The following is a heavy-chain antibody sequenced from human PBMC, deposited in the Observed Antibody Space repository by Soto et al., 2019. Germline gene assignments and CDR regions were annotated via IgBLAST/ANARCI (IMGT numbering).Heavy chain of an antibody. CDR3: AKDRLASSSSWDYYYGMDV. J-gene: IGHJ6*02. Sequence: LRFSCAASGFTFDDYTMHWVRQAPGKGLEWVSLISWDGGSTYYADSVKGRFTISRDNSKNSLYLQMNSLRTEDTALYYCAKDRLASSSSWDYYYGMDVWGQGTTVTVSS. D-gene: IGHD6-13*01. V-gene: IGHV3-43*01. CDR2: ISWDGGST. CDR1: GFTFDDYT.